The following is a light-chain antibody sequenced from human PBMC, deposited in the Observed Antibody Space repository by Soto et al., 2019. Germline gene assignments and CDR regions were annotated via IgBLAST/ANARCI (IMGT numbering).Light chain of an antibody. V-gene: IGLV2-14*01. CDR3: SSYTTSYFYV. CDR1: GRDIGAYDY. J-gene: IGLJ1*01. Sequence: QSVLTQPASVSGSPGQSITISCTGSGRDIGAYDYVSWYQQHPGKAPKLLISGVSNRPSGVSYRFSASKSAFTASLTISGLQAEDEAHYYCSSYTTSYFYVFGPGTKITVL. CDR2: GVS.